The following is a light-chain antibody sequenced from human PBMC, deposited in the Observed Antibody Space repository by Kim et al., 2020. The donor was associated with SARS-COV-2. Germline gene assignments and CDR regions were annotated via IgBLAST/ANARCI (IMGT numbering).Light chain of an antibody. CDR2: DVT. CDR3: SSYTNNIWI. Sequence: QSITIYGTGASSDVGNNNYVSWYQKHPDKVPKRIIYDVTSRPSGVSNRFSGSKSGNAASLTISSLQAEDEADYYCSSYTNNIWIFGGGTHLTVL. CDR1: SSDVGNNNY. V-gene: IGLV2-14*03. J-gene: IGLJ2*01.